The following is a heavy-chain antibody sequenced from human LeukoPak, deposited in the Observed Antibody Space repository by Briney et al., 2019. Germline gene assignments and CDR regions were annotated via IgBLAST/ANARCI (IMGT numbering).Heavy chain of an antibody. CDR2: INHSGST. CDR1: GGSFSGYY. Sequence: SETLSLTCAVYGGSFSGYYWSWIRQPPGKGLEWIGEINHSGSTNYNPSLKSRVTISVDTSKNQFSLKLSSVTAAYTAVYYCAREEWELSSNFDYWGHGTLVTVSS. D-gene: IGHD1-26*01. V-gene: IGHV4-34*01. J-gene: IGHJ4*01. CDR3: AREEWELSSNFDY.